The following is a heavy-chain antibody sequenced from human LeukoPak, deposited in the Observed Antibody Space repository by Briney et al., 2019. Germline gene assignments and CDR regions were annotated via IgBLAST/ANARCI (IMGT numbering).Heavy chain of an antibody. CDR1: GFTFSSYT. J-gene: IGHJ4*02. D-gene: IGHD1-26*01. V-gene: IGHV3-23*01. Sequence: GGSLRLSCAASGFTFSSYTMRWVRQAPGKGLEWVSAISGSGGSTYFADSVKGRFTISRDNSKNTLYLQMNSLRAEDTAVYYCARVDGGAGFDYWGQGTLVTVSS. CDR2: ISGSGGST. CDR3: ARVDGGAGFDY.